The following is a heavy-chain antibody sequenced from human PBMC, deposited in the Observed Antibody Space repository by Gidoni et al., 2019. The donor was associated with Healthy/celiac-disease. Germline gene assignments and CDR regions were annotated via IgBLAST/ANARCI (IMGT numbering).Heavy chain of an antibody. V-gene: IGHV4-4*07. CDR2: IYTSGST. D-gene: IGHD3-10*01. CDR3: ARDGKWFGELMVIGWFDP. CDR1: GGSISSYY. Sequence: QVQLQESGPGLVKPSETLSLTCIVSGGSISSYYWSWIRQPAGTGLEWIGRIYTSGSTNYNPSLKSRVTMSVDTSKNKFSLKLSSVTAADTAVYYCARDGKWFGELMVIGWFDPWGQGTLVTVSS. J-gene: IGHJ5*02.